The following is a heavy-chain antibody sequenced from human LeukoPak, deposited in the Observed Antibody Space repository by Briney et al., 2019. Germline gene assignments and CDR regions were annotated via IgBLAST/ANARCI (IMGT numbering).Heavy chain of an antibody. D-gene: IGHD6-13*01. CDR3: ARVLAAAGLWYYYYMDV. CDR1: GGTFSSYA. V-gene: IGHV1-69*05. CDR2: IIPIFGTA. Sequence: SVKVSCKASGGTFSSYAISWVRQAPGQGLEWMGGIIPIFGTANYAQKFQGRVTNTTDESTSTAYMELSSLRSEDTAVYYCARVLAAAGLWYYYYMDVWGKGTTVTVSS. J-gene: IGHJ6*03.